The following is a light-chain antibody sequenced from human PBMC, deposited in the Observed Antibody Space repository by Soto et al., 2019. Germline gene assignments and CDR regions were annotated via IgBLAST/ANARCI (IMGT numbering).Light chain of an antibody. CDR3: SSYTSGNPLVV. CDR1: SSDVGGYKY. V-gene: IGLV2-14*03. CDR2: EVS. Sequence: QSALTQPASVSGSPGQSITISCTGTSSDVGGYKYVSWYQQHPAKAPKLMIYEVSNRPSGVSNRFSGSKSGNTASLTISGLQAEDEADYHCSSYTSGNPLVVFGGGTKLTVL. J-gene: IGLJ2*01.